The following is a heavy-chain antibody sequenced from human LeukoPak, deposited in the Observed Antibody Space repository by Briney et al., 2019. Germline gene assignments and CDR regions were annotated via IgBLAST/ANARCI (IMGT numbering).Heavy chain of an antibody. J-gene: IGHJ4*02. D-gene: IGHD3-22*01. CDR2: ISYDGSNK. CDR3: ARVYTMIVVALDY. V-gene: IGHV3-30-3*01. Sequence: PGGSLRLSCAASGFTFSDYYMSWIRQAPGKGLEWVAVISYDGSNKYYADSVKGRFTISRDNSKNTLYLQMNSLRAEDTAVYYCARVYTMIVVALDYWGQGTLVTVSS. CDR1: GFTFSDYY.